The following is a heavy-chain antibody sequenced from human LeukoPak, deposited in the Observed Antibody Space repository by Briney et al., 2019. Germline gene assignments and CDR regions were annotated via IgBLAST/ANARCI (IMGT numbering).Heavy chain of an antibody. Sequence: GGSLRLSCAASGFTFNSYGMNWFRQAPGRGLEWISYINSVGGTTFYADSVKGRFTISRDNANNTLYLQMNSLRTEDAATYYCARSHMYGDYGEDIWGHGTVVAVSS. CDR1: GFTFNSYG. CDR2: INSVGGTT. D-gene: IGHD4-17*01. V-gene: IGHV3-48*04. J-gene: IGHJ3*02. CDR3: ARSHMYGDYGEDI.